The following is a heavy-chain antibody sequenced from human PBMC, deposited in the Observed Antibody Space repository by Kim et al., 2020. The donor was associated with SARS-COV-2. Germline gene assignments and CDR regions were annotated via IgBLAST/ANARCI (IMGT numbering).Heavy chain of an antibody. V-gene: IGHV4-34*01. CDR2: INHSGST. CDR1: GGSFSGYY. J-gene: IGHJ5*02. D-gene: IGHD1-26*01. Sequence: SETLSLTCAVYGGSFSGYYWSWIRQPPGKGLEWIGEINHSGSTNYNPSLKSRVTISVDTSKNQFSLKLSSVTAADTAVYYCARKRRRDRVGGGNWFDPWG. CDR3: ARKRRRDRVGGGNWFDP.